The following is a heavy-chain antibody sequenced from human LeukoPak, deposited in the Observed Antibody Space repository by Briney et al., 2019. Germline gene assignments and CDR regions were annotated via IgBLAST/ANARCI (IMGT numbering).Heavy chain of an antibody. CDR3: ASLIAAAGTFPDYFDY. Sequence: GESLKISCKGSGYSFTSHWIGWVRQMPGKGLEWMGIIYPGDSDTRYSPSFQGQVTISADKSISTAYLQWSSLKASDTAMYYCASLIAAAGTFPDYFDYWGQGTLVTVSS. CDR2: IYPGDSDT. J-gene: IGHJ4*02. D-gene: IGHD6-13*01. CDR1: GYSFTSHW. V-gene: IGHV5-51*01.